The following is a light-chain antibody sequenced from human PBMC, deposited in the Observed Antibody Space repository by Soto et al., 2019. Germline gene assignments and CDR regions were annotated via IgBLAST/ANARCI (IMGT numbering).Light chain of an antibody. J-gene: IGKJ1*01. CDR2: KAS. Sequence: IQMTQSPSTLSASVGDRVTINCRASQSISSWLAWYQQKPGKAPKLLIYKASTLKSGVPSRFSGSGSGTEFTLTISSLQPDDFAAYYCQQFHTRSPWAFGQGTKVDIK. V-gene: IGKV1-5*03. CDR3: QQFHTRSPWA. CDR1: QSISSW.